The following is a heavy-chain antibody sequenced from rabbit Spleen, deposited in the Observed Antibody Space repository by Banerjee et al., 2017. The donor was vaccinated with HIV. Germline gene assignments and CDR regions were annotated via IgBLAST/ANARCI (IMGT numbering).Heavy chain of an antibody. CDR1: GFSFISGYY. CDR3: ARFYAGYGDFGYAAM. J-gene: IGHJ4*01. CDR2: IAAGSGGTT. V-gene: IGHV1S40*01. D-gene: IGHD7-1*01. Sequence: SLEEYGGDLVKPGTSLTLTCTASGFSFISGYYMCWVRQGPGKGLEWIAFIAAGSGGTTYYANWAKGRFTISKTSSTTVTLQMTSLTAADTATYFCARFYAGYGDFGYAAMWGPGTLVTVS.